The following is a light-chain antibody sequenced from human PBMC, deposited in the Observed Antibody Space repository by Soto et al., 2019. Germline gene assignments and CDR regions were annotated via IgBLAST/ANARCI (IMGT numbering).Light chain of an antibody. Sequence: QSVLTQPASVSGSPGQSITISCTGTSSDAGGYDYVSWYQLHPGKAPKLMVFEVSNRPSGVSYRFSGSKSGNTASLTISGLQAGDEADYFCSSYSISTAYLFGTGTKVTVL. CDR3: SSYSISTAYL. CDR2: EVS. CDR1: SSDAGGYDY. J-gene: IGLJ1*01. V-gene: IGLV2-14*01.